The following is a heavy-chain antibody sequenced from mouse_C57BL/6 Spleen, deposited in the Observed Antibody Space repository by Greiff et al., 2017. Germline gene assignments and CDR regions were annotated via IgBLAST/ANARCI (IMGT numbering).Heavy chain of an antibody. Sequence: QVQLQQSGAELVKPGASVKMSCKASGYTFTSYWITWVKQRPGQGLEWIGDIYPGSGSTNYNEKFKSKATLTVDTSSSTAYMQLSSLTSEDSAVYYCARITTVVAEGLYFDYWGQGTTLTVSS. CDR3: ARITTVVAEGLYFDY. J-gene: IGHJ2*01. CDR1: GYTFTSYW. D-gene: IGHD1-1*01. CDR2: IYPGSGST. V-gene: IGHV1-55*01.